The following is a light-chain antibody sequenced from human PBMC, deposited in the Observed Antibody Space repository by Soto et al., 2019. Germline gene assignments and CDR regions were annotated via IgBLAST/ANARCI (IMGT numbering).Light chain of an antibody. Sequence: EIVLTQSPATLSLSPGERATLTCRASQSVTNNYFAWYQQKPGQAPRLLIYSVSSRATGIPDRFSGSGSGTDFTLTIARLEPADSAVYYCQHYGGSPLYTFGQGTKLE. CDR2: SVS. J-gene: IGKJ2*01. CDR3: QHYGGSPLYT. V-gene: IGKV3-20*01. CDR1: QSVTNNY.